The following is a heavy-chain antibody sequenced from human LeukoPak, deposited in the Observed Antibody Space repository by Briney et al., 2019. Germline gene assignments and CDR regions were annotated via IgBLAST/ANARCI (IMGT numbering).Heavy chain of an antibody. V-gene: IGHV5-51*01. CDR2: IYPGDSDT. J-gene: IGHJ6*02. D-gene: IGHD3-10*01. CDR1: GYSFTGYW. CDR3: ATSPITMVRVVDQLYYGMDV. Sequence: GESLKISCKGSGYSFTGYWIGWVRQMPGKGLEWMGIIYPGDSDTRYSPSFQGQVTISADKSISTAYLQWSSLKASDTAMYYCATSPITMVRVVDQLYYGMDVWGQGTTVTVSS.